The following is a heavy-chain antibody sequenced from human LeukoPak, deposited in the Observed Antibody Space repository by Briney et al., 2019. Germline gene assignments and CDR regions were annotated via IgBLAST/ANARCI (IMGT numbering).Heavy chain of an antibody. D-gene: IGHD3-16*01. CDR1: GYTFTGYY. V-gene: IGHV1-2*02. J-gene: IGHJ5*02. CDR3: ARGSRFYDSVTGWFDP. Sequence: GASVKVSCKASGYTFTGYYMHWVRQAPGQGLEWMAWINANSGGTHFARKFQDRVTMTRDTSINTAYMELARLTSDDTAVYYCARGSRFYDSVTGWFDPWGQGTLVTVSS. CDR2: INANSGGT.